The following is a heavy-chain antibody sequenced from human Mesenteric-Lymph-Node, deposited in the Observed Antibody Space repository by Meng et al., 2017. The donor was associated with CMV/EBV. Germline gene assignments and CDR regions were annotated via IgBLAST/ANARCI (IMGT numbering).Heavy chain of an antibody. CDR1: GDPMSSFYY. CDR3: ARPFPSWQSPRLDPFGA. D-gene: IGHD6-19*01. CDR2: VHYTGST. V-gene: IGHV4-39*01. Sequence: QLQRLGSGTVLWKPPESLSRTCSVSGDPMSSFYYWGWIRQPPGRGLEWIGSVHYTGSTYYSPSLKSRVTVSVDTSKNQFSLRLTSVTAADTAVYYCARPFPSWQSPRLDPFGAWGQGTLVTVSS. J-gene: IGHJ5*02.